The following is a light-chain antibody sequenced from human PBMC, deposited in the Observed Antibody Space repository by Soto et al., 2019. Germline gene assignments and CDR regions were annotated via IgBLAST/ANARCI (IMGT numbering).Light chain of an antibody. Sequence: EIVMTQSPATLSVSPGERATLSCRASQSVSSNLAWYQQKPGQAPRLLIFGASTRATGLPARFSGSGSGTEFTLTITSLRSEDFAVYYCQERTGWPPWTFGQGTKVDI. CDR1: QSVSSN. CDR2: GAS. V-gene: IGKV3-15*01. CDR3: QERTGWPPWT. J-gene: IGKJ1*01.